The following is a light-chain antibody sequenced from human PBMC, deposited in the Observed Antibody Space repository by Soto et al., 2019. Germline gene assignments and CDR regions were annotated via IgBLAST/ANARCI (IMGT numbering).Light chain of an antibody. CDR1: QSVLYSSNNKNY. CDR3: QQYYSTSAT. V-gene: IGKV4-1*01. J-gene: IGKJ4*01. CDR2: WAS. Sequence: DIVMTQSPDSLAVSLGERATINCKSSQSVLYSSNNKNYLAWYQQKPGQPPKLLIYWASTRESGVPDRFSGSXXGTDXTLXXXSLQAEXVAXYYCQQYYSTSATFGGGTKVEIK.